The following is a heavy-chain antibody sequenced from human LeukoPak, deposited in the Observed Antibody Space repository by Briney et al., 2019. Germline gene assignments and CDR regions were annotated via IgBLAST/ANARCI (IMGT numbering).Heavy chain of an antibody. J-gene: IGHJ5*02. V-gene: IGHV1-18*01. Sequence: GASVKVSCKASGYTFTSYCISWVRQAPGHGHEWIGGIRAYNGNTNYAQKLQGRVTMTTDTSTSTAYMELRSLRSDDTAVYYCAGSQYCGGACYSGGWFDPWGQGTLVTVSS. CDR3: AGSQYCGGACYSGGWFDP. D-gene: IGHD2-21*02. CDR2: IRAYNGNT. CDR1: GYTFTSYC.